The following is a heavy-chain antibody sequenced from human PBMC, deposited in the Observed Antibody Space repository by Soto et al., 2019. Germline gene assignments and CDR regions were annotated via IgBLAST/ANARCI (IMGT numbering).Heavy chain of an antibody. V-gene: IGHV1-69*13. J-gene: IGHJ6*02. CDR3: ARVLTYYYYYGMDA. CDR1: GGTFSSYA. Sequence: GASVKVSCKASGGTFSSYAISWVRQAPGQGLEWMGGIIPIFGTANYAQKFQGRVTITADESTSTAYMELSSLRSEDTAVYYCARVLTYYYYYGMDAWGQGTTVTVSS. CDR2: IIPIFGTA.